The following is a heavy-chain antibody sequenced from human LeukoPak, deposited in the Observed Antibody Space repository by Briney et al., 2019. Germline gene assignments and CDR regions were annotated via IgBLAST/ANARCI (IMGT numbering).Heavy chain of an antibody. V-gene: IGHV3-23*01. CDR3: VRDKRFPDDVFDI. J-gene: IGHJ3*02. CDR1: GFTFNSYA. Sequence: GGSLRLSCAASGFTFNSYAMSWVRQAPGKGLEWVSAISGSDGRTYYADSVRGRFTIARDNFRSTLYVQLNSLRAEDTAVYYCVRDKRFPDDVFDIWGQGTMVTVSS. CDR2: ISGSDGRT. D-gene: IGHD3-10*01.